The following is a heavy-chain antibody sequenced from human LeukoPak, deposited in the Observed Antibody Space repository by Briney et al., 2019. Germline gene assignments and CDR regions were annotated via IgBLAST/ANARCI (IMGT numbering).Heavy chain of an antibody. V-gene: IGHV1-46*01. J-gene: IGHJ3*02. Sequence: GASVKVSCKASGYTFTSYYMHWVRQAPGQGLEWMGIINPSGGSTSYAQKFQGRVTTTRDTSTSTVYMELSSLRSEDTAVYYCARDGSSGYASDAFDIWGQGTMVTVSS. CDR3: ARDGSSGYASDAFDI. CDR2: INPSGGST. CDR1: GYTFTSYY. D-gene: IGHD3-22*01.